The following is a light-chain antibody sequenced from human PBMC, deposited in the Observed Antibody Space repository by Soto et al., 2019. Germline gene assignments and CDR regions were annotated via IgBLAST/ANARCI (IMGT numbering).Light chain of an antibody. V-gene: IGLV1-51*01. J-gene: IGLJ2*01. Sequence: QSVLTQPPSVSAAPGQKVTISCSGSSSNIGSNYVSWYQQLPGAAPKLLIYDNGKRPSGIPDRFSGSQSGTSATLGITGLQTGDEADYYCGTWDSSLSAVVFGGGTKLTVL. CDR2: DNG. CDR1: SSNIGSNY. CDR3: GTWDSSLSAVV.